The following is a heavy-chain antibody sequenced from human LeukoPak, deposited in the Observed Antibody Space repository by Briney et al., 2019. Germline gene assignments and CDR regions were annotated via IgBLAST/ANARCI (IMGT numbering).Heavy chain of an antibody. V-gene: IGHV4-59*02. CDR3: ARAARGYSYGPFDY. J-gene: IGHJ4*02. Sequence: SETLSLTCTVSGDSVSSFYWSWIRQPPGKGLEWIGYVYYSGSTNYNPSLKSRVTISVDTSKNQFSLKLSSVTAADTAVYYCARAARGYSYGPFDYWGQGTLVTVSS. CDR1: GDSVSSFY. D-gene: IGHD5-18*01. CDR2: VYYSGST.